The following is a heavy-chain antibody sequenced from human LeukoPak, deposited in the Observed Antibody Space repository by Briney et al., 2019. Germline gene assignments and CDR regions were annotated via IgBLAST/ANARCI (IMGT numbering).Heavy chain of an antibody. Sequence: NTSATLSLTWTVSGGSISSYYRSWIRQPPGKGLEWIGYSYYGGSNYYDPSVKSRVTISVDTSKNQLSLKLSSVTAADTAVYYCARVQYSRSWYYFDNWGQGTLVTVSS. J-gene: IGHJ4*02. CDR1: GGSISSYY. V-gene: IGHV4-59*01. CDR3: ARVQYSRSWYYFDN. D-gene: IGHD6-13*01. CDR2: SYYGGSN.